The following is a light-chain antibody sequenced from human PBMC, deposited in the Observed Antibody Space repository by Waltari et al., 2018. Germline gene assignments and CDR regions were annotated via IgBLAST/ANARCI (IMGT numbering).Light chain of an antibody. V-gene: IGLV1-47*01. J-gene: IGLJ2*01. CDR3: ASWDDTSVV. CDR2: RNN. CDR1: RPNIGSNY. Sequence: QSVLTQPPSVSGTPGQRVTISCSGSRPNIGSNYVSWYQHFPGTAPKLLIHRNNRRPSRAPDRFSASASGTSASLAISGLRSEDEAHYYCASWDDTSVVFGEGTKLTVL.